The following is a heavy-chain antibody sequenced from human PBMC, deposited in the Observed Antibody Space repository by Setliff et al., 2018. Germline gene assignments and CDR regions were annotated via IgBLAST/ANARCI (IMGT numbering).Heavy chain of an antibody. J-gene: IGHJ6*03. V-gene: IGHV3-74*01. CDR3: ARDREGDGNYYMDV. CDR2: INSDESTT. Sequence: ETLRLSCAASGFSFSSYWMHWVRQGPGKGLVWVSRINSDESTTNYAGSVKGRFTISRDNAKNTLYLQMNSLRAEDTAVYYCARDREGDGNYYMDVWGKGTTVTVSS. D-gene: IGHD1-1*01. CDR1: GFSFSSYW.